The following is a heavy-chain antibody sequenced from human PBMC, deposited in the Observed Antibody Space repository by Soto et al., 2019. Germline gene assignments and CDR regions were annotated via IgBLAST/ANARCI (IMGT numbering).Heavy chain of an antibody. CDR2: VFYSGSA. Sequence: ASETLSLTCTVSGGSISTYYWNWIRQPPGQGLEWIAYVFYSGSANYNSSLKSRVTISVDTSKNQFSLKLSSVTAADTAVYYCARDWDHYDNTGYFFQHWGQGTMVTVSS. J-gene: IGHJ1*01. CDR1: GGSISTYY. CDR3: ARDWDHYDNTGYFFQH. V-gene: IGHV4-59*12. D-gene: IGHD3-22*01.